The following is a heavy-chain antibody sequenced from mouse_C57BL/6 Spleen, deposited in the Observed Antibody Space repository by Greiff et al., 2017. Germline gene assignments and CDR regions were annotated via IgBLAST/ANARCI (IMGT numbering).Heavy chain of an antibody. Sequence: VQLQQPGAELVRPGSSVKLSCKASGYTFTSYWMDWVKQRPGQGLEWIGNIYPSDSETHYNQKFKDKATLTVDKSSRTAYMQLSSLTSEDSAVYYCERGRGYFDYWGQGTTLTVSS. CDR1: GYTFTSYW. CDR3: ERGRGYFDY. J-gene: IGHJ2*01. CDR2: IYPSDSET. V-gene: IGHV1-61*01.